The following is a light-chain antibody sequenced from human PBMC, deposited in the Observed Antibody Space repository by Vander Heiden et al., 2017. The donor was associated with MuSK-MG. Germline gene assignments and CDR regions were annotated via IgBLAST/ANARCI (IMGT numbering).Light chain of an antibody. V-gene: IGKV3-11*01. J-gene: IGKJ2*01. CDR1: QSVSSY. CDR3: QHRRNWPPHT. CDR2: DAS. Sequence: EIVLTQSPATLSLSPGERATLSCRASQSVSSYLAWYQQKPGQAPRLLIYDASNRATGIPARFSGSGYGTDFTLTISSREPEDLAVYYCQHRRNWPPHTFGQGTKMEIK.